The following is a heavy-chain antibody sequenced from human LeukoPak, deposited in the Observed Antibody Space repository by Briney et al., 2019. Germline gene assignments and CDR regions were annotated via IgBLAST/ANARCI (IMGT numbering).Heavy chain of an antibody. CDR2: IIPIFGTA. D-gene: IGHD3-16*01. J-gene: IGHJ5*02. Sequence: SVKVSCKASGGTFSSYAISWVRQAPGQGLEWMGGIIPIFGTANYAQKFQGRVTITANKSTSTAYMELSSLRSEDTAVYYCARDSARERGLWFDPWGQGTLVTVSS. CDR3: ARDSARERGLWFDP. V-gene: IGHV1-69*06. CDR1: GGTFSSYA.